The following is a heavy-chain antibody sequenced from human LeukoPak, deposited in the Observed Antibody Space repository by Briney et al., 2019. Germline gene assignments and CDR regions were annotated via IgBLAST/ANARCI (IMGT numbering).Heavy chain of an antibody. Sequence: SETLSLTCTVSGGSISSHYWSWIRQPPGKGLEWIGYIYYSGSTNYNPSLKSRVTISADTSKNQFSLKLSSVTAADTAVYYCARELSGYSYGYYYYYMDVWGKGTTVTVSS. CDR1: GGSISSHY. CDR2: IYYSGST. CDR3: ARELSGYSYGYYYYYMDV. V-gene: IGHV4-59*11. D-gene: IGHD5-18*01. J-gene: IGHJ6*03.